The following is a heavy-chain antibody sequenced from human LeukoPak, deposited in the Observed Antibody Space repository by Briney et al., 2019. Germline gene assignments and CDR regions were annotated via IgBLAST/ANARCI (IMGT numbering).Heavy chain of an antibody. V-gene: IGHV4-59*01. J-gene: IGHJ4*02. CDR1: GGSFSSYY. CDR2: IYYSGST. Sequence: SETLSFTCAASGGSFSSYYGSWIRRPQGKGLNGIGYIYYSGSTNYNPSLKSRVTISVDTSKNQFSLKLSSVTAADTAVYYCARMTTVTDYFFDYWGQGTLVTVSS. CDR3: ARMTTVTDYFFDY. D-gene: IGHD4-17*01.